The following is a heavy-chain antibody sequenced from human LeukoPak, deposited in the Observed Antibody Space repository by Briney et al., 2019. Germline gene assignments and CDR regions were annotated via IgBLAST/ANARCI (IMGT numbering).Heavy chain of an antibody. V-gene: IGHV1-2*02. Sequence: ASVKVSCKASGYTFIAYYMHWVRQAPGQGLEWMGWINPNSGGTNYAQKLQGRVTMTRDTSISTVYMGLSRLRSDDTAVYYCARDSCSSTSCLSIDDYWGQGTLVTVSS. CDR1: GYTFIAYY. J-gene: IGHJ4*02. CDR2: INPNSGGT. CDR3: ARDSCSSTSCLSIDDY. D-gene: IGHD2-2*01.